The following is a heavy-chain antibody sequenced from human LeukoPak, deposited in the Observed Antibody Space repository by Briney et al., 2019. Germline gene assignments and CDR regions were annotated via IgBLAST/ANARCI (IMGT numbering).Heavy chain of an antibody. CDR3: ARDSGRAHGWFGP. D-gene: IGHD5-12*01. Sequence: PGGSLRLSCAASGFIFRNYGMHWVRQAPGKGLEYVSSINSNGDNTYYADSVRGRFTISRDNSKNMLYLQMGSLTTEDTAVFYCARDSGRAHGWFGPWGQGTLVTVSS. CDR1: GFIFRNYG. J-gene: IGHJ5*02. CDR2: INSNGDNT. V-gene: IGHV3-64*02.